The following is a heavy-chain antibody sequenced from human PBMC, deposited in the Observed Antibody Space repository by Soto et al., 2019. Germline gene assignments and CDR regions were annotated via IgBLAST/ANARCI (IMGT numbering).Heavy chain of an antibody. V-gene: IGHV3-7*03. J-gene: IGHJ6*02. CDR3: AREITIFGVVTSYYYYGMDV. CDR2: IKQDGSEK. CDR1: GFTFSSYW. D-gene: IGHD3-3*01. Sequence: PGGSLRLSCAASGFTFSSYWMSWVRQAPGKGLEWVANIKQDGSEKYYVDSVKGRFTISRDNAKNSLYLQMNSLRAEDTAVYYCAREITIFGVVTSYYYYGMDVWGQGTTVTVSS.